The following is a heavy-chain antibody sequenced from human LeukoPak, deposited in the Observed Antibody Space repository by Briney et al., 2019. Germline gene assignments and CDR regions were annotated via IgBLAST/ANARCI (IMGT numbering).Heavy chain of an antibody. CDR3: AREDIVVVPAALYYYDMDV. J-gene: IGHJ6*02. Sequence: GASVKVSCKASGYTFTSYYMHWVRQAPGQGLEWMGIINPSGGSTSYAQKFQGRVTMTRDTSTSTVYMELSSLRSEDTAVYYCAREDIVVVPAALYYYDMDVWGQGTTVTVSS. V-gene: IGHV1-46*01. CDR1: GYTFTSYY. D-gene: IGHD2-2*01. CDR2: INPSGGST.